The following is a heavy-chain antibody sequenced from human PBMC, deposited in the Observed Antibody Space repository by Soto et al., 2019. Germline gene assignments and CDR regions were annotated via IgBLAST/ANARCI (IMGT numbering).Heavy chain of an antibody. D-gene: IGHD3-22*01. CDR2: ISTYNGKT. CDR3: ARDNGDSSASLVDY. V-gene: IGHV1-18*01. J-gene: IGHJ4*02. CDR1: GYSYANYG. Sequence: QLHLAQSGLEVKKPGASVKVSCTSSGYSYANYGLSWVRQAPGQGLEWMGWISTYNGKTDYAQKFQDRVTLTIDTSTTTGYMEVRHLRFDDTAIYYCARDNGDSSASLVDYWGQGTLVTVSS.